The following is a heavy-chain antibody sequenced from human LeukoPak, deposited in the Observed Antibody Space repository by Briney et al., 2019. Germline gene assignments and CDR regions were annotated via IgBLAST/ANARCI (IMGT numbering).Heavy chain of an antibody. Sequence: ASVKVSCKASGYTFTGYNIHWVRQAPGQGLEWMGWINPNTGGTNSAQKFQGRVAMTRDTSITTTYMELSSLRSDDTAVYYRGRRIVTLASNYFDPWGQGTLVTVSS. CDR3: GRRIVTLASNYFDP. D-gene: IGHD5-24*01. CDR2: INPNTGGT. V-gene: IGHV1-2*02. J-gene: IGHJ5*02. CDR1: GYTFTGYN.